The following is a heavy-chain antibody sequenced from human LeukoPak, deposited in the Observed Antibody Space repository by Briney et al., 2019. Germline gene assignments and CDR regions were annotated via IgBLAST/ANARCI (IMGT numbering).Heavy chain of an antibody. Sequence: GGSLRLSCTASGFTFGDYAMSWFRQAPGKGLEWIGFIRSKGYGGTTEYAASVKGRFIISRDDSKSIAYLQMDSLETEDTAVYYCARGGYQFEHWGQGTLVTVSS. CDR1: GFTFGDYA. CDR3: ARGGYQFEH. CDR2: IRSKGYGGTT. J-gene: IGHJ1*01. D-gene: IGHD3-16*02. V-gene: IGHV3-49*03.